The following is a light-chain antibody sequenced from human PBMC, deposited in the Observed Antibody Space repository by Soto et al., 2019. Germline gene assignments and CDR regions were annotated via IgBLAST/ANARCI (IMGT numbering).Light chain of an antibody. V-gene: IGKV3-11*01. CDR1: QSVRSY. J-gene: IGKJ2*01. CDR2: DAS. CDR3: QQRSNWPPGYT. Sequence: EIVLTQSPDTLSLSPGERATLSCRASQSVRSYLAWDQQKPGQAPRLLIYDASNRATGIPARFSGRGSGTDFTLTISSLEPEDFAVYYCQQRSNWPPGYTFGQGTKLEIK.